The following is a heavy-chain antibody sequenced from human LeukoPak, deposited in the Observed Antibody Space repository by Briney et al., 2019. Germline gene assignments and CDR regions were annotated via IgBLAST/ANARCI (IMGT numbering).Heavy chain of an antibody. V-gene: IGHV4-34*01. Sequence: SETLSLTCAVYGGSFSGYCWSWIRQPPGKGLEWIAEINHSGNTNYNPSLKSRVTISVDTSKNQFSLKLSSVTAADTAVYYCARFTGQWLVARDWFDPWGQGTLVTVSS. CDR3: ARFTGQWLVARDWFDP. D-gene: IGHD6-19*01. CDR1: GGSFSGYC. CDR2: INHSGNT. J-gene: IGHJ5*02.